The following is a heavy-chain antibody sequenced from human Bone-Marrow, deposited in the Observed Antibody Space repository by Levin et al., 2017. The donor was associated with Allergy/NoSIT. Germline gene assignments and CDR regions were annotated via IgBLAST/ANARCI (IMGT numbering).Heavy chain of an antibody. V-gene: IGHV3-74*01. D-gene: IGHD2-21*02. CDR3: TRDKDVVVTAIHYDAFDI. CDR2: INSDGSST. J-gene: IGHJ3*02. Sequence: GESLKISCAASGFTFSSYWMHWVRQAPGKGLMWVSHINSDGSSTSYADSVKGRFTISRDNAKNTLYLQMNSLRAEDTAVYYCTRDKDVVVTAIHYDAFDIWGQGTMVTVSS. CDR1: GFTFSSYW.